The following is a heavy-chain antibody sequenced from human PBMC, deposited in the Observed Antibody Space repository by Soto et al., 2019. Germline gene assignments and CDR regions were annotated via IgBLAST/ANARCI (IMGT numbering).Heavy chain of an antibody. V-gene: IGHV1-69*05. Sequence: SVKVSCKASGGTFSSYAISWVRQAPGQGLEWMGWIIPIFGKTNYAQKLQGRVTMTTDESTSTADMELRSLRSDDTAVYYCAREPNYFDYWGQGTLVTVSS. CDR3: AREPNYFDY. CDR1: GGTFSSYA. CDR2: IIPIFGKT. J-gene: IGHJ4*02.